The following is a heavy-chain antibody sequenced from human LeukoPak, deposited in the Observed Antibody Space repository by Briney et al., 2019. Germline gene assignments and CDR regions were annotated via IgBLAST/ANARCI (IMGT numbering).Heavy chain of an antibody. V-gene: IGHV1-69*05. Sequence: GASVTVSCKASGGTFSNFAISWVRQAPGQGLQWMGGIIPIFGTASYAQKFQGRVTITTDESTSTAYMELSSLRSEDTAVYYCATDLYSNYVDGNSVFDYWGQGTLVTVSS. J-gene: IGHJ4*02. D-gene: IGHD4-11*01. CDR1: GGTFSNFA. CDR2: IIPIFGTA. CDR3: ATDLYSNYVDGNSVFDY.